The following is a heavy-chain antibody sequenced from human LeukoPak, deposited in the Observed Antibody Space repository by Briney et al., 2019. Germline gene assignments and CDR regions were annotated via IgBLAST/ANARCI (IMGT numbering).Heavy chain of an antibody. Sequence: PGGSLRLSCAASGFTFSSYSMNWVRQAPGKGLEWVSAISGSGGSTYYADSVKGRFTISRDNSKNTLYLQMNSLRAEDTAVYYCAKTPPPHTVTRVYWGQGTLVTVSS. CDR1: GFTFSSYS. J-gene: IGHJ4*02. CDR3: AKTPPPHTVTRVY. D-gene: IGHD4-17*01. CDR2: ISGSGGST. V-gene: IGHV3-23*01.